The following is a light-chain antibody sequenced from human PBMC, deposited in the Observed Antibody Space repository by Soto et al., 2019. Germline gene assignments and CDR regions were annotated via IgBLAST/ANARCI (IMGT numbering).Light chain of an antibody. J-gene: IGKJ2*01. CDR3: QQSHGIPYT. CDR2: GAS. Sequence: DIQMTQSPSSLSASVGDRVTITCRASQSIRSYLNWYQQKPGKAPKLLIYGASSLQSGVPSRFSGSGSGTDFTLTISSLQPEDFATYYCQQSHGIPYTFGQGTKLEIK. V-gene: IGKV1-39*01. CDR1: QSIRSY.